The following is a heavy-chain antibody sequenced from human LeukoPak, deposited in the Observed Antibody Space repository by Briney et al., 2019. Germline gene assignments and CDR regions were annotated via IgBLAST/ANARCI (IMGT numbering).Heavy chain of an antibody. D-gene: IGHD2-15*01. Sequence: GGSLRLSCAASGFTFSSYSMNWVRQAPGKGLEWVSSISSSSSYIYYADSVKGRFTISRDNAKNSLYLQMNSLRAEDTAVYYCARDEAGMEDSRAFDIWGQGTMVTVSS. CDR1: GFTFSSYS. CDR2: ISSSSSYI. CDR3: ARDEAGMEDSRAFDI. V-gene: IGHV3-21*01. J-gene: IGHJ3*02.